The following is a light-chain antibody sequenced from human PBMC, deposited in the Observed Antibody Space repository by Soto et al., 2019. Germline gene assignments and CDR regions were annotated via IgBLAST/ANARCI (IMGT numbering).Light chain of an antibody. J-gene: IGKJ1*01. CDR1: QSVSSTS. CDR2: GAS. CDR3: QQYDGSPPWT. Sequence: EIVLTQSPGTLSFSPGERATLSCRASQSVSSTSLAWYQQKPGQAPRLLIYGASNRATGIPDRFSGSGSGTDFTLTISRLAPEDFPVYYCQQYDGSPPWTFGLGTKVEFK. V-gene: IGKV3-20*01.